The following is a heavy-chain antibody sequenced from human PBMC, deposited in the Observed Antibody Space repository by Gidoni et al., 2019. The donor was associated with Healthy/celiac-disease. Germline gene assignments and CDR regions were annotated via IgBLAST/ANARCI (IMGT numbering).Heavy chain of an antibody. V-gene: IGHV4-34*01. D-gene: IGHD2-2*01. CDR1: GGSFSGYY. Sequence: QVQLQQWGAGLLKPSETLSLTCAVYGGSFSGYYWSWIRQPPGKGLEWIGEINHRGSTNYNPSLKSRVTISVDTSKNQFSLKLSSVTAADTAVYYCARSPLLGYCSSTSCYGLDYFDYWGQGTLVTVSS. J-gene: IGHJ4*02. CDR2: INHRGST. CDR3: ARSPLLGYCSSTSCYGLDYFDY.